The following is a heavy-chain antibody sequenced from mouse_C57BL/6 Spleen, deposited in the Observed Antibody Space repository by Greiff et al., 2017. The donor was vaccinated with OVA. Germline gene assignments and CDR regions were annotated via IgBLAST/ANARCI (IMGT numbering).Heavy chain of an antibody. CDR2: ISGGGGNT. V-gene: IGHV5-9*01. CDR1: GFTFSSYT. D-gene: IGHD2-3*01. J-gene: IGHJ4*01. CDR3: ARLYDGYYAYAMDY. Sequence: EVQVVESGGGLVKPGGSLKLSCAASGFTFSSYTMSWVRQTPEKRLEWVATISGGGGNTYYPDSVKGRFTISRDNAKNTLYLQMSSLRSEDTALYYCARLYDGYYAYAMDYWGQGTSVTVSS.